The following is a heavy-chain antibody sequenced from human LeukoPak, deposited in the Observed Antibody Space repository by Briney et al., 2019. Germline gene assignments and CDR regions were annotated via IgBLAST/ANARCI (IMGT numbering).Heavy chain of an antibody. V-gene: IGHV4-38-2*01. CDR3: ARRGYYDSVKWFDP. J-gene: IGHJ5*02. CDR1: GYSISSGYY. CDR2: IYHSGST. Sequence: SETLSLTCAVSGYSISSGYYWGWIRQPPGKGLEWIGSIYHSGSTYNNPSLKSRVTISVDTSKNQFSLKLSSVTAADTAVYYCARRGYYDSVKWFDPWGQGTLVTVSS. D-gene: IGHD3-3*01.